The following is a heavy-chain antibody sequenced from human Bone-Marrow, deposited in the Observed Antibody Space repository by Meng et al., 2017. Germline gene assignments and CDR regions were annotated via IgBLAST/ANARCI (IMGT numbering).Heavy chain of an antibody. J-gene: IGHJ4*02. D-gene: IGHD5-24*01. CDR2: ISAYNGNT. CDR1: GYTFTSYG. CDR3: ARARWLQAKYYFDY. V-gene: IGHV1-18*01. Sequence: ASVKVSCKASGYTFTSYGISWVRQAPGQGLEWMGWISAYNGNTNYAQKLQGRVTMTTDTSTSTAYMELRSLRSDDTAVYYCARARWLQAKYYFDYWGQGTLVTVSS.